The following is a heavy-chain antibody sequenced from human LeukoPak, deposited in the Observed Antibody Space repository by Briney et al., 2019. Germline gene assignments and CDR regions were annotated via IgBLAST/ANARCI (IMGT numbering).Heavy chain of an antibody. CDR1: GGSISSYY. J-gene: IGHJ4*02. CDR3: ARQPGRRHGSYSPYFDY. D-gene: IGHD1-26*01. V-gene: IGHV4-4*09. CDR2: IYTSGST. Sequence: SETLSLTCTVSGGSISSYYWSWIRQPPGKGLEWIGYIYTSGSTNYNPSLKSRVTISVDTSKNQFSLKLSSVTAADTAVYYCARQPGRRHGSYSPYFDYWGQGTLVTVSS.